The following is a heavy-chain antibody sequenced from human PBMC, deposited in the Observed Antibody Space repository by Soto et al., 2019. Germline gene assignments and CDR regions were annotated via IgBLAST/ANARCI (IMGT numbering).Heavy chain of an antibody. D-gene: IGHD7-27*01. Sequence: QVQLQESGPGLVKPSETLSLTCTVSGGSISSYYWSWIRQPPGKGLEWIGYIYYSGSTNYNPSLKSRVTISVATSKNQFSLKLSSVTAADTAVYYCARGWGGYFQHWGQGTLVTVSS. CDR2: IYYSGST. CDR1: GGSISSYY. J-gene: IGHJ1*01. V-gene: IGHV4-59*01. CDR3: ARGWGGYFQH.